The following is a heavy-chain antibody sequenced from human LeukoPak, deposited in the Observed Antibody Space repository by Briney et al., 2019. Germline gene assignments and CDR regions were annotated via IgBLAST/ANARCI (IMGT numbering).Heavy chain of an antibody. Sequence: SETLSLTCAVSGYSISSGYYWGWIRQPPGKGLEWIGSIYHSGSTYYNPSLKSRVTISVDTSKNQFSLKLSSVTAADPAVYYCARGDFWSGYYPPSWFDPWGQGTLVTVSS. J-gene: IGHJ5*02. CDR1: GYSISSGYY. D-gene: IGHD3-3*01. CDR2: IYHSGST. V-gene: IGHV4-38-2*01. CDR3: ARGDFWSGYYPPSWFDP.